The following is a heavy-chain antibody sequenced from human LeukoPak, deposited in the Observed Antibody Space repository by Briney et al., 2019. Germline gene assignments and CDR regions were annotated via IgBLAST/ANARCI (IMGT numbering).Heavy chain of an antibody. D-gene: IGHD2-15*01. V-gene: IGHV3-7*01. CDR1: GFTFSTYW. CDR3: ARDNVGSGSGGTCFGY. CDR2: IKQDGSEK. Sequence: GGSLRLSCAVSGFTFSTYWMCWVRQAPGKGLEWVANIKQDGSEKNHVDSVKGRFTISRDNAKNSLYLQMNSLRAEDTAVYYCARDNVGSGSGGTCFGYWGRGTLVSVSS. J-gene: IGHJ4*02.